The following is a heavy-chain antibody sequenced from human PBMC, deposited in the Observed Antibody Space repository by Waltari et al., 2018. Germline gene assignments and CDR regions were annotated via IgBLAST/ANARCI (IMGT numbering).Heavy chain of an antibody. D-gene: IGHD6-6*01. CDR2: IIPILGIA. Sequence: QVQLVQSGAEVKKPGSSVKVSCKASGGTFSSYAISWVRQAPGQGLEWMGRIIPILGIANYAQKFQGSVTITADKSTSTAYMELSSLRSEDTAVYYCARGRYSSSPEDYWGQGTLVTVSS. CDR3: ARGRYSSSPEDY. V-gene: IGHV1-69*04. J-gene: IGHJ4*02. CDR1: GGTFSSYA.